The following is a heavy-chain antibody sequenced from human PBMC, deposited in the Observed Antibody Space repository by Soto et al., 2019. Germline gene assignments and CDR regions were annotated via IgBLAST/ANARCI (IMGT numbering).Heavy chain of an antibody. CDR1: GYTFTSYD. V-gene: IGHV1-8*01. CDR2: MNPNSGNT. Sequence: QVQLVQSGAEVKKPGASVKVSCKASGYTFTSYDINWVRQATGQGLEWMGWMNPNSGNTGYAQKIQGRVTMTRNTSISTAYMELGSLRSEDTAVYYCARERSAAGTGWFDPWGQGTLVTVSS. D-gene: IGHD6-13*01. CDR3: ARERSAAGTGWFDP. J-gene: IGHJ5*02.